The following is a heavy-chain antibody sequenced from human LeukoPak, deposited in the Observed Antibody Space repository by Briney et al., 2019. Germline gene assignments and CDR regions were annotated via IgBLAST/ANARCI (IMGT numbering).Heavy chain of an antibody. CDR3: ARVVDYDTSGYQTKNWFDP. CDR2: IYPDDSDT. J-gene: IGHJ5*02. Sequence: GESLKISCKGSGYRFTSYWIVWVRQMPGKGLEWMGIIYPDDSDTRYSPSFQGQVTISADKSISTAYLQWSSLKASDTAMYYCARVVDYDTSGYQTKNWFDPWGQGTLVTVSS. V-gene: IGHV5-51*01. D-gene: IGHD3-22*01. CDR1: GYRFTSYW.